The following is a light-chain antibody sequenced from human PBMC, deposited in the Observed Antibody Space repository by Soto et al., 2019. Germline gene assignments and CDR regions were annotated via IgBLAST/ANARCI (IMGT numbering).Light chain of an antibody. CDR1: QSIIYW. J-gene: IGKJ1*01. Sequence: DIQMTQSPSTLSAFVGERVTITCRASQSIIYWLAWYQQKPGKAPKLLIYDASTLESGVPTRFSGSGSGTEFTLTISRLEPEDFAVYYCRQYGYSPKTFGQGTKVDIK. V-gene: IGKV1-5*01. CDR3: RQYGYSPKT. CDR2: DAS.